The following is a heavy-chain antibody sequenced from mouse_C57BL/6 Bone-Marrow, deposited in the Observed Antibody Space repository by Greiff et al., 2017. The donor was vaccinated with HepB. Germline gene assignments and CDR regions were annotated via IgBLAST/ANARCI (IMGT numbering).Heavy chain of an antibody. Sequence: VQLKQSGPELVKPGASVKISCKASGYSFTDYNMNWVKQSNGKSLEWIVVINPNYGTPSYNQKFKGKATLTVDQSSSTAYMQLNSLTSEDSAVYYGAGFITTVTNWYFDVWGTGTTVTVSS. CDR2: INPNYGTP. CDR3: AGFITTVTNWYFDV. D-gene: IGHD1-1*01. J-gene: IGHJ1*03. V-gene: IGHV1-39*01. CDR1: GYSFTDYN.